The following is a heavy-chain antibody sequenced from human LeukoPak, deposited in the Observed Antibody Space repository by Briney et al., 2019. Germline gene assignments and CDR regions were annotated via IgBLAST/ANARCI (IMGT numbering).Heavy chain of an antibody. CDR2: IYYSGNT. CDR1: GDSINGFY. CDR3: ASSKTPWIQLWFFDI. J-gene: IGHJ3*02. Sequence: PSETLSLTCTVSGDSINGFYWNWIRQPPGKGLEWIGYIYYSGNTNYNPSLKSRVTMSVDTSTNQFSLKLSSVTAADTAVYCCASSKTPWIQLWFFDIWGQGTMVTVSS. V-gene: IGHV4-59*01. D-gene: IGHD5-18*01.